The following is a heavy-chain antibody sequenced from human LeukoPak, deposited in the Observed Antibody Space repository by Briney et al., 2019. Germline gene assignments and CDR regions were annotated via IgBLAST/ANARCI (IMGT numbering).Heavy chain of an antibody. CDR2: IKNNGGN. CDR3: ARDAGGTWFDP. V-gene: IGHV4-59*01. J-gene: IGHJ5*02. Sequence: SETLSLTCTVSGSSISTYSWNWIRQSPGQGLEWIGYIKNNGGNYNNPSLKSRVTISLDTSKNQFSLKLTSVTAADTAVYYCARDAGGTWFDPWGQGTLVTVSS. CDR1: GSSISTYS.